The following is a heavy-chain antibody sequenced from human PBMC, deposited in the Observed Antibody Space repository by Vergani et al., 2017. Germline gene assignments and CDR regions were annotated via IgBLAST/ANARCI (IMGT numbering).Heavy chain of an antibody. CDR2: ISGSGGST. CDR3: AKGPGVVPAAIPDAFDI. J-gene: IGHJ3*02. D-gene: IGHD2-2*02. V-gene: IGHV3-23*01. Sequence: EVQLLESGGGLVQPGGSLRLSCAASGFTFSSYAMSWVRQAPGKGLEWVSAISGSGGSTYYADSVKGRFTISRDNSKNTLYLQMNSLRAEDTAVYYCAKGPGVVPAAIPDAFDIWGQGTMDTVSS. CDR1: GFTFSSYA.